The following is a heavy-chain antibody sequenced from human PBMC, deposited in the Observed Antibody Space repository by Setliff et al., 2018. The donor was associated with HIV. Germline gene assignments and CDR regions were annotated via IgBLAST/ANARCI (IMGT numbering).Heavy chain of an antibody. CDR1: GGPIVRYY. D-gene: IGHD2-21*02. J-gene: IGHJ3*02. Sequence: SETLSLTCTVSGGPIVRYYWTWIRQPPGKGLEWIGYIYYSGSTNYNPSLKSRVIISVDTSKMQFSLKLRSVTAADTAMYYCARLLQGGNYAFDIWGQGTMGTVSS. CDR2: IYYSGST. V-gene: IGHV4-59*08. CDR3: ARLLQGGNYAFDI.